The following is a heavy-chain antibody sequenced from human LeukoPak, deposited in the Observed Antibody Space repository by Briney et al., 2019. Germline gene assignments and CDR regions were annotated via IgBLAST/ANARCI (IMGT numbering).Heavy chain of an antibody. D-gene: IGHD2-2*02. V-gene: IGHV4-38-2*01. Sequence: SETLSLTCAVSGYSISSGYYWGWIRQPPGKGPEWIGNIYHSASTYYNPSLKSRVTISVDTSKNQFSLKLSSVTAADTAVYYCAGGGIVVVPAAIDGRDYWGQGTLVTVSS. J-gene: IGHJ4*02. CDR3: AGGGIVVVPAAIDGRDY. CDR1: GYSISSGYY. CDR2: IYHSAST.